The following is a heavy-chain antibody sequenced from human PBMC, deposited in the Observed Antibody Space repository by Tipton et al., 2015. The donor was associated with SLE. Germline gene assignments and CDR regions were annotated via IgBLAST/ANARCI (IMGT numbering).Heavy chain of an antibody. CDR2: IYPGDSDT. CDR3: ARHLGSSSWRRGDDVDI. J-gene: IGHJ3*02. D-gene: IGHD6-13*01. V-gene: IGHV5-51*01. Sequence: QLVQSGAEVKKPGESLKISCKGSGYSFTSYWIGWVRQMPGKGLVWMGIIYPGDSDTRYSPSFQGQVTISADKSISTAYLQWSSLKASDTAMYCCARHLGSSSWRRGDDVDIWGQGTMVTVSS. CDR1: GYSFTSYW.